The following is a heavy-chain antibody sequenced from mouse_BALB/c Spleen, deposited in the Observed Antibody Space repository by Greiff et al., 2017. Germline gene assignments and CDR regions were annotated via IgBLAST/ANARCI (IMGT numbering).Heavy chain of an antibody. V-gene: IGHV3-6*02. Sequence: EVQLQESGPGLVKPSQSLSLTCSVTGYSITSGYYWNWIRQFPGNKLEWMGYISYDGSNNYNPSLKNRISITRDTSKNQFFLKLNSVTTEDTATYYCARAQLAFDYWGQGTTLTVSS. D-gene: IGHD4-1*02. J-gene: IGHJ2*01. CDR3: ARAQLAFDY. CDR2: ISYDGSN. CDR1: GYSITSGYY.